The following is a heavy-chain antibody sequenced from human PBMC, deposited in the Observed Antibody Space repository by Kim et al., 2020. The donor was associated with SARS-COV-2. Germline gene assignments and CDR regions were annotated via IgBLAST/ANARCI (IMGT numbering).Heavy chain of an antibody. CDR2: INAGNGNT. D-gene: IGHD1-26*01. CDR1: GYTFTSYA. CDR3: AREYSGSYLGWFDP. Sequence: ASVKVSCKASGYTFTSYAMHCVRQAPGQRLEWMGWINAGNGNTKYSQKFQGRVTITRDTSASTAYMELSSLRSEDTAVYYCAREYSGSYLGWFDPWGQGTLVTVSS. J-gene: IGHJ5*02. V-gene: IGHV1-3*01.